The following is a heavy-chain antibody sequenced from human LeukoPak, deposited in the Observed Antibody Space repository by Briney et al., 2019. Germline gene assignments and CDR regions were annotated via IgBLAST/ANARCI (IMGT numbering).Heavy chain of an antibody. Sequence: ASVKVSCKASGYTFTGYYMHWVRQAPGQGLEWMGWINPNSGGTNYAQKFQGRVTMTRDTSISTAYMELSRLRSDDTAVYYCARGGFTYYDSWSGKHTRDAFDIWGQGTMVTVSS. CDR1: GYTFTGYY. D-gene: IGHD3-3*01. CDR2: INPNSGGT. V-gene: IGHV1-2*02. J-gene: IGHJ3*02. CDR3: ARGGFTYYDSWSGKHTRDAFDI.